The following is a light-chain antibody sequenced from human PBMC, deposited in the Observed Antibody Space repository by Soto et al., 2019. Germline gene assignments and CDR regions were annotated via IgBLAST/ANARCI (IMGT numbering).Light chain of an antibody. Sequence: EIVMTQSPATLSVSPGERATLSCRASQSVDSKLAWYQQKPGQGPRLLIYGASSRATGIPARFTGSGSGTEFTLTISSLQSKDFAVYYCQHYSTWLWTFGQGTKVEIK. CDR2: GAS. V-gene: IGKV3-15*01. CDR1: QSVDSK. CDR3: QHYSTWLWT. J-gene: IGKJ1*01.